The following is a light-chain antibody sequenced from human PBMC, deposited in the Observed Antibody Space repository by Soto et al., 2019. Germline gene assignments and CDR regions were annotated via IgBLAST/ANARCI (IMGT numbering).Light chain of an antibody. CDR1: SSDVGGYNF. V-gene: IGLV2-8*01. J-gene: IGLJ1*01. CDR3: SSYAGTHIV. Sequence: QSALNQPPSASGSPGQSVSLSCTGTSSDVGGYNFVSWYQQHPGKAPKLMIYDVTKRPSGVPDRFSGSKSGNTASLTVSGLQAEDEADYYCSSYAGTHIVFGTGTKVTVL. CDR2: DVT.